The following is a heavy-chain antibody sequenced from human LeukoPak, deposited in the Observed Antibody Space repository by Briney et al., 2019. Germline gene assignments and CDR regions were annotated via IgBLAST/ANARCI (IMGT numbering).Heavy chain of an antibody. J-gene: IGHJ1*01. V-gene: IGHV4-61*01. CDR2: IYYSGYT. CDR3: ARGGTNYSGYFHH. CDR1: GDSISISSYY. D-gene: IGHD2-15*01. Sequence: ETLSLTCTVSGDSISISSYYWSWIRQPPGKGLEWIGYIYYSGYTNYNPSLKSRVTISVDTSKNQFSLKLSSVTAADTAVYYCARGGTNYSGYFHHWGQGTLVTVSS.